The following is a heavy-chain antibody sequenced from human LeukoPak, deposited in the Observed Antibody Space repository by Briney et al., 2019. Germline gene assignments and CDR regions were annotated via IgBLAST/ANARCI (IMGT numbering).Heavy chain of an antibody. CDR3: ARHHDSGTYYSPFHY. V-gene: IGHV4-34*01. CDR1: GGSFSNYY. D-gene: IGHD3-10*01. J-gene: IGHJ4*02. CDR2: INHSGST. Sequence: SETLSLTCAVYGGSFSNYYWSWIRQSPGKGLEWIGEINHSGSTYYNPSLKSRVTISVDTSKNQFSLKLSSVIAADTAIYYCARHHDSGTYYSPFHYWGQGTLVTVSS.